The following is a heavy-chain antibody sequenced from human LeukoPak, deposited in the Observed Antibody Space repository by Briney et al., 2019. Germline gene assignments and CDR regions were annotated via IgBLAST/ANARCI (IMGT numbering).Heavy chain of an antibody. CDR3: ARVAAMAPPYYYYYGMDV. CDR2: IYYSGST. CDR1: GGSMNSGDSY. D-gene: IGHD5-18*01. J-gene: IGHJ6*02. V-gene: IGHV4-61*08. Sequence: SETLSLTCTVSGGSMNSGDSYWTWIRQHPGKGLEWIGYIYYSGSTNYNPSLKSRVTISVDTSKNQFSLKLSSVTAADTAVYYCARVAAMAPPYYYYYGMDVWGQGTTVTVSS.